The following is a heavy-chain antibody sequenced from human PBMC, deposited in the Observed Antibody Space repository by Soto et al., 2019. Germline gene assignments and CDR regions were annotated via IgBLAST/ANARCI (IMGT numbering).Heavy chain of an antibody. CDR1: GFSFSDYF. V-gene: IGHV1-18*04. CDR3: ARYHEYCSGGSCYGNWFDP. Sequence: ASVKVSCKASGFSFSDYFMHWVRQAPGQGLEWMGWISAYNGNTNYAQKLQGRVTMTTDTSTSTAYMELRSLRSDDTAVYYCARYHEYCSGGSCYGNWFDPWGQGTLVTVSS. D-gene: IGHD2-15*01. CDR2: ISAYNGNT. J-gene: IGHJ5*02.